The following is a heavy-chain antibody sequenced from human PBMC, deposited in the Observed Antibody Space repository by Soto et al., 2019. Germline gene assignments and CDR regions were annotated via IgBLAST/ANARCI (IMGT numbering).Heavy chain of an antibody. Sequence: SETLSLTCAVSGYSITSNYFWGWIRQPPGKGLEWIGSVFHSGTTYNNPSLKSRVTMSVDTSKNHFSLELSSVTAADTAVYYCSRDPHYYDRSDYHEFWGQGILVTVSS. CDR3: SRDPHYYDRSDYHEF. V-gene: IGHV4-38-2*02. CDR2: VFHSGTT. CDR1: GYSITSNYF. J-gene: IGHJ4*02. D-gene: IGHD3-22*01.